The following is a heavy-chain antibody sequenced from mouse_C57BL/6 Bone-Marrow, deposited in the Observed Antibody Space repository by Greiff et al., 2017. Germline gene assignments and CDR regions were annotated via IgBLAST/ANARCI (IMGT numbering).Heavy chain of an antibody. J-gene: IGHJ1*03. CDR2: ILPGSGST. V-gene: IGHV1-9*01. D-gene: IGHD1-1*01. Sequence: VQLQQSGAELMKPGASVKLSCKATGYTFTGYWIEWVKQRPGHGLEWIGEILPGSGSTNYNEKFKGKATFTADTSSNTAYMQLSSLTTEDSAIYYCARWGLFITTVVAPYWYFDVWGTGTTVTVSS. CDR3: ARWGLFITTVVAPYWYFDV. CDR1: GYTFTGYW.